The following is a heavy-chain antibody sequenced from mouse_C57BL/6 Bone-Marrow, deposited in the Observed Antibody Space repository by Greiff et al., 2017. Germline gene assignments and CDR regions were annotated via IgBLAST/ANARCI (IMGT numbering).Heavy chain of an antibody. V-gene: IGHV1-69*01. J-gene: IGHJ1*03. CDR2: IDPSDSYT. CDR3: AREGLRRDWYFDV. CDR1: GYTFTSYW. Sequence: VQLQQPGAELVMPGASVKLSCKASGYTFTSYWMHWVKQRPGQGLEWIGEIDPSDSYTNYNQKFKGKSTLTVDKSSSPAYMQLSSLTSEDSAVYYCAREGLRRDWYFDVWGTGTTVTVSS. D-gene: IGHD2-4*01.